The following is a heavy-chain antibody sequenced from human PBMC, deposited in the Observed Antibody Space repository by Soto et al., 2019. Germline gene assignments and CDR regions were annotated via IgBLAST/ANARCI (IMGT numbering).Heavy chain of an antibody. D-gene: IGHD2-8*01. J-gene: IGHJ5*01. V-gene: IGHV3-64D*06. CDR2: VSTNGGTS. CDR3: VKERAARNGFKTQPGS. CDR1: GFTFSIYA. Sequence: GGSLRLSCSASGFTFSIYAMHWVRQAPGKGLEYVSAVSTNGGTSYYADSVKGRFTISRDNSRNTLYLQMNSLRPEDTAVYYCVKERAARNGFKTQPGSLGPGTLVTVSS.